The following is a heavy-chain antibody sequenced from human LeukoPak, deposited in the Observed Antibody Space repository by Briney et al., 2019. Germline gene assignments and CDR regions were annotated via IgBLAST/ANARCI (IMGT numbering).Heavy chain of an antibody. CDR3: ARAPYSGYPFDY. D-gene: IGHD5-12*01. J-gene: IGHJ4*02. Sequence: GGSLRLSCAASGFTFSNYYMSWIRQAPGKGLEGVSYIGTSGSTIYYADSMKGRFTISRDNANNSLYLQMNSLRAEDTAVYYCARAPYSGYPFDYWGQGTLVTISS. V-gene: IGHV3-11*01. CDR2: IGTSGSTI. CDR1: GFTFSNYY.